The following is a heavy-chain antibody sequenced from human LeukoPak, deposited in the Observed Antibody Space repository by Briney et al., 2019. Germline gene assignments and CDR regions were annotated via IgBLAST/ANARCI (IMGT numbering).Heavy chain of an antibody. V-gene: IGHV3-23*01. Sequence: GGSLRLSCAASGFTFSTYGMSWVRQAPGKGLEWVSGISGSGGATYYADSVKGRFTISRDDPHNTLYLQMNSLRAEDTAVYYCARGDYYYDSSGSWGYWGQGTLVTVSS. CDR1: GFTFSTYG. CDR3: ARGDYYYDSSGSWGY. D-gene: IGHD3-22*01. CDR2: ISGSGGAT. J-gene: IGHJ4*02.